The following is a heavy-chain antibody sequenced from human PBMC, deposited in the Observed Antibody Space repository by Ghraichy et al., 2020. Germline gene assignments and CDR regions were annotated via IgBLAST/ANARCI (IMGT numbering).Heavy chain of an antibody. CDR2: INHSGST. D-gene: IGHD6-6*01. CDR1: GGSFSGYY. CDR3: ARAGIAARRNWFDP. V-gene: IGHV4-34*01. J-gene: IGHJ5*02. Sequence: SETLSLTCAVYGGSFSGYYWSWIRQPPGKGLEWIGEINHSGSTNYNPSLKSRVTISVDTSKNQFSLKLSSVTAADTAVYYCARAGIAARRNWFDPWGQGTLVTVSS.